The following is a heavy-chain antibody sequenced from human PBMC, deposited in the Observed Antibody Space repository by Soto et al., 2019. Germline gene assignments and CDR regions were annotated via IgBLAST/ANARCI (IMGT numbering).Heavy chain of an antibody. CDR2: IKSKTDGGTT. CDR3: KRDGSGSYD. J-gene: IGHJ4*02. CDR1: GFTFSNAW. D-gene: IGHD3-10*01. V-gene: IGHV3-15*01. Sequence: EVQLVESGGGLVKPGGSLRLSCAASGFTFSNAWMSWVRQAPGKGLEWVGRIKSKTDGGTTDYAAAVKGRFTNSRDDSKTTLYLQMNSLKAEDTAVYYCKRDGSGSYDWGQGTLVTVSS.